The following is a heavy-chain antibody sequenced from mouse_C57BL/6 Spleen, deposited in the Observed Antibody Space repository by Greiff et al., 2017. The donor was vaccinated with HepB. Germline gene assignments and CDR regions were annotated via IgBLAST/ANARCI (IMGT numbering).Heavy chain of an antibody. CDR2: IYPGDGDT. Sequence: QVQLKQSGPELVKPGASVKISCKASGYAFSSSWMNWVKQRPGKGLEWIGRIYPGDGDTNYNGKFKGKATLTADKSSSTAYMQLSSLTSEDSAVYFCAKWVSGSRGYYFDYWGQGTTLTVSS. CDR1: GYAFSSSW. V-gene: IGHV1-82*01. J-gene: IGHJ2*01. CDR3: AKWVSGSRGYYFDY. D-gene: IGHD1-1*01.